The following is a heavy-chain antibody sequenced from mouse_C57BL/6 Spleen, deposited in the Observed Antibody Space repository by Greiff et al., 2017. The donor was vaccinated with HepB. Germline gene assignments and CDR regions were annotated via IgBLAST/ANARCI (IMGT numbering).Heavy chain of an antibody. CDR1: GYTFTSYW. CDR3: ANHGTKEYYFDY. Sequence: QVQLKQPGAELVMPGASVKLSCKASGYTFTSYWMHWVKQGPGQGLEWIGEIDPSDSYTNYNQKFKGESTLTVDKSSSTAYMQLSRLKSEDSAVYYCANHGTKEYYFDYWGQGTTLTVSS. CDR2: IDPSDSYT. V-gene: IGHV1-69*01. J-gene: IGHJ2*01. D-gene: IGHD1-1*01.